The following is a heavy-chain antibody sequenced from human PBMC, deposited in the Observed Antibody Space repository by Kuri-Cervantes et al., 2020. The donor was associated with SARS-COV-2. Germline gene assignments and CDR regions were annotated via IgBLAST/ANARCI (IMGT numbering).Heavy chain of an antibody. CDR2: IYYSGST. CDR1: GGSISSYY. Sequence: SETLSLTCTVSGGSISSYYWSWIRQPPGKGLEWIGYIYYSGSTNYNPSLKSRVTISVDTSKNHFSLKLSSVTAADTAVYYCARLGLADGYNFYYYYYGMDVWGQGTTVTVSS. J-gene: IGHJ6*02. D-gene: IGHD5-24*01. CDR3: ARLGLADGYNFYYYYYGMDV. V-gene: IGHV4-59*01.